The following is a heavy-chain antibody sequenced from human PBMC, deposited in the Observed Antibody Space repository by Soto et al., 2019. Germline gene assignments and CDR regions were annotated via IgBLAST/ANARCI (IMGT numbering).Heavy chain of an antibody. CDR3: ARIAAAGTNVDY. J-gene: IGHJ4*02. CDR1: GGSISGSNW. CDR2: VYHSGST. Sequence: SETLSLTFAVCGGSISGSNWWSWVRQPPGKGLEWIGEVYHSGSTXXNPSLTSRXTMSVEKAKNHXSLKLXYVTAADTAXYYWARIAAAGTNVDYWAQGTLVTVSS. V-gene: IGHV4-4*02. D-gene: IGHD6-13*01.